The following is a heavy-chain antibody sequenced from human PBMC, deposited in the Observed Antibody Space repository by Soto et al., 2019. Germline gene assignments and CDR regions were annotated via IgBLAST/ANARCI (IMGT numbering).Heavy chain of an antibody. J-gene: IGHJ6*02. CDR1: GGIFSMFA. V-gene: IGHV1-69*13. CDR3: AKPLGNPDTSYNFYYGMDV. CDR2: IIPITGTA. D-gene: IGHD3-16*01. Sequence: GASVKVSCKASGGIFSMFAISWVRQAPGQGLEWMGGIIPITGTANYAQKFQGRVTITADESTTTAYMELSSLRSEDTAVYYCAKPLGNPDTSYNFYYGMDVWGQGTTVTVSS.